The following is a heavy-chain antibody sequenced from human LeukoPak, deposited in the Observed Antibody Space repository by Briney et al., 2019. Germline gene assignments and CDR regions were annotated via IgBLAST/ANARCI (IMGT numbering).Heavy chain of an antibody. Sequence: ASVKVSCTASGYTFTSYGISWVRQAPGQGLEWMGWISAYNGNTNYAQNLQGRVTITTDTSTSTGDMELRSLRSDDTAVYYCARDAEEVAINWGQGTLVTVSS. CDR2: ISAYNGNT. CDR3: ARDAEEVAIN. V-gene: IGHV1-18*01. CDR1: GYTFTSYG. D-gene: IGHD2-15*01. J-gene: IGHJ4*02.